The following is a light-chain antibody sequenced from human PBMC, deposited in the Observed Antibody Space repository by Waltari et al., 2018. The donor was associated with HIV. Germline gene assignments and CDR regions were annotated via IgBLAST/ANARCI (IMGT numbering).Light chain of an antibody. Sequence: QSALTQPASVSGSPGQSITISCTGTSSDVGSYKYVSWYQQHPGKAPKLIIYEVSLRPSGVSNRFSASKSGNTASLTISGLQAEDEADYYCSSYTSNNTLVFGGGTKLTVL. CDR1: SSDVGSYKY. J-gene: IGLJ3*02. V-gene: IGLV2-14*01. CDR2: EVS. CDR3: SSYTSNNTLV.